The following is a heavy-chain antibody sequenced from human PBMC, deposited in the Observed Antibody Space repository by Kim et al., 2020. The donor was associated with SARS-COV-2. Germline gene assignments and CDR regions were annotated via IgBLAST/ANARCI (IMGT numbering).Heavy chain of an antibody. Sequence: ASVKVSCKASGYTFTSYGISWVRQAPGQGLEWMGWISAYNGNTNYAQKLQGRVTMTTDTSTSTAYMELRSLRSDDTAVYYCARTDYYDSSGYYNAFDIWGQGTMVTVSS. CDR2: ISAYNGNT. D-gene: IGHD3-22*01. CDR3: ARTDYYDSSGYYNAFDI. J-gene: IGHJ3*02. CDR1: GYTFTSYG. V-gene: IGHV1-18*01.